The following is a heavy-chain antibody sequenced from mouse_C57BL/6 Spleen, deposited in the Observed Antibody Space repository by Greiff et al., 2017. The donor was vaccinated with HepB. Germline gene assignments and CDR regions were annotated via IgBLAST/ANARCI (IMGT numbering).Heavy chain of an antibody. V-gene: IGHV1-64*01. CDR1: GYTFTSYW. Sequence: VQLQQPGAELVKPGASVKLSCKASGYTFTSYWMHWVKQRPGQGLEWIGMIHPNSGSTNYNEKFKSKATLTVDKSSSTAYMQLSSLTSEDSAVYYCARSDYYGSEAYWGQGTLVTVSA. D-gene: IGHD1-1*01. CDR2: IHPNSGST. J-gene: IGHJ3*01. CDR3: ARSDYYGSEAY.